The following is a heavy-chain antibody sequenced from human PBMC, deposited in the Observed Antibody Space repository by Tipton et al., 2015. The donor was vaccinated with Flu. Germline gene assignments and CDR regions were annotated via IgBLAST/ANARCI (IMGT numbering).Heavy chain of an antibody. D-gene: IGHD3-22*01. CDR2: ISYDGSDK. CDR3: ARACPGGGSCYFMDH. J-gene: IGHJ4*02. Sequence: SLRLSCAVSGFTFRNFGMHWVRRAPGKGLEWVAIISYDGSDKLYGAPVKGRFIISRDESKSMLYLQMNSLRAEDTAVYYCARACPGGGSCYFMDHWGQGTLVTVSS. CDR1: GFTFRNFG. V-gene: IGHV3-30*03.